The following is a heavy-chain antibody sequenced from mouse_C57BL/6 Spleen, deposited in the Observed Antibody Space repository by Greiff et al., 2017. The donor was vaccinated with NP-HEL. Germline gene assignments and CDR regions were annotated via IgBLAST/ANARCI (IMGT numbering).Heavy chain of an antibody. CDR3: ARYDGYY. CDR1: GYSFTGYF. D-gene: IGHD2-2*01. V-gene: IGHV1-20*01. Sequence: EVKLQESGPELVKPGDSVKISCKASGYSFTGYFMNWVMQSHGKSLEWIGRINPYNGDTFYNQKFKGKATLTVDKSSSTAHMELRSLTSEDSAVYYCARYDGYYWGQGTTLTVSS. CDR2: INPYNGDT. J-gene: IGHJ2*01.